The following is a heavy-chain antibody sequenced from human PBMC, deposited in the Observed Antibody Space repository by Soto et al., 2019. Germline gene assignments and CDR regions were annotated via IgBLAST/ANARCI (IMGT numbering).Heavy chain of an antibody. CDR3: AADRPARFQLVPGYYYGMDV. CDR1: GFTFTSSA. Sequence: GASVKVSCKASGFTFTSSAVQWVRQARGQRLEWIGWIVVGSGNTNYAQKFQERVTITRDMSTSTAYMELSSLRSEDTAVYYCAADRPARFQLVPGYYYGMDVWGQGTTVTVSS. J-gene: IGHJ6*02. D-gene: IGHD6-6*01. V-gene: IGHV1-58*01. CDR2: IVVGSGNT.